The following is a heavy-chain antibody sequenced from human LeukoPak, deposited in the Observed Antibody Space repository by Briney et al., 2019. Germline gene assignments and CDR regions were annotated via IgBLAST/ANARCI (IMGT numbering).Heavy chain of an antibody. CDR2: IRYDGSNT. J-gene: IGHJ4*02. CDR1: GFTFITYD. CDR3: AKDYYYGSGSPYY. V-gene: IGHV3-30*02. D-gene: IGHD3-10*01. Sequence: GGSLRLSCAASGFTFITYDMHWVRQAPGKGLERVASIRYDGSNTYYADSVKGRFTISRDNSKNTLYLQMSSLRADDTALYYCAKDYYYGSGSPYYWGQGTLVTVSS.